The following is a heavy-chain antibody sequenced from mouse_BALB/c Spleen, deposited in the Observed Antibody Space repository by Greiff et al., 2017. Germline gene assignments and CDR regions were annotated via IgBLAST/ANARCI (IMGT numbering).Heavy chain of an antibody. Sequence: EVKLQESGGGLVQPGGSRKLSCAASGFTFSSFGMHWVRQAPEKGLEWVAYISSGSSTIYYADTVKGRVTISRDNPKNTLFLQMTSLRSEDTAMYYAARGVTVVARNWCFDDWGAGTTVTVSS. V-gene: IGHV5-17*02. CDR2: ISSGSSTI. CDR1: GFTFSSFG. J-gene: IGHJ1*01. D-gene: IGHD1-1*01. CDR3: ARGVTVVARNWCFDD.